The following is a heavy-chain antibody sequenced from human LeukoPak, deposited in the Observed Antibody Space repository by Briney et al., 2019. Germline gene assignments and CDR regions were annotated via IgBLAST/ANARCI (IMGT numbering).Heavy chain of an antibody. D-gene: IGHD2-21*02. J-gene: IGHJ3*01. Sequence: PSETLSLTCPVSGGSITTFYWSWIRQPPGRVLECIGYVCYTGTTHYNPSFKSRVTISVDSSNNQFSLSLSSVTAADTAVYYCGRQLRSDAFDFWGQGTLVTVSS. V-gene: IGHV4-59*08. CDR2: VCYTGTT. CDR3: GRQLRSDAFDF. CDR1: GGSITTFY.